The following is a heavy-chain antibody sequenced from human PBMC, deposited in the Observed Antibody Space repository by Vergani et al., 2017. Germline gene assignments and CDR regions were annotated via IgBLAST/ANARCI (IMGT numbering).Heavy chain of an antibody. CDR2: INHSGST. CDR3: ASMKGYSSGWYPNYFDY. V-gene: IGHV4-34*01. J-gene: IGHJ4*02. Sequence: QVQLQQWGAGLLKPSETLSLTFAVYGWSFSGYYWSCFPQPPRKGLEWIGEINHSGSTNYNPSLKSRVTISVDTSKNQFSLKLSSVNAEDTAVYYCASMKGYSSGWYPNYFDYWGQGTLVTVSS. D-gene: IGHD6-19*01. CDR1: GWSFSGYY.